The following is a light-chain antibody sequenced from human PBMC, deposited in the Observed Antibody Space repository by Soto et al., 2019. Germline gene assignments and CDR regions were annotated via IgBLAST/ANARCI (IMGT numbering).Light chain of an antibody. V-gene: IGKV3-15*01. J-gene: IGKJ1*01. CDR3: QQYNNWPPA. CDR2: GAS. Sequence: EIVMAQSPATLSVSPGERATLSCRASQSVSGNLAWYQQKPGQAPRLLIYGASTRATGIPARFSGSGSGTEFTLTISSLQSEDFAVDYCQQYNNWPPAFGQGTKVEIK. CDR1: QSVSGN.